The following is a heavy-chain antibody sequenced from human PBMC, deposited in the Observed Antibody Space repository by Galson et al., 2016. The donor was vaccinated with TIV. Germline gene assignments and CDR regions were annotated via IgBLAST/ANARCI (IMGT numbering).Heavy chain of an antibody. CDR1: GFNFGYYG. CDR3: AREFFCGGTCYYFDR. Sequence: SLRLSCAASGFNFGYYGLSWVRQVPGKGLEWVANINGNGVATAYGGSVKGRFTISRDNAKNSLFLQMSSLRVEDAALYYCAREFFCGGTCYYFDRWGQGTLVSVSS. CDR2: INGNGVAT. V-gene: IGHV3-20*04. D-gene: IGHD2-15*01. J-gene: IGHJ4*02.